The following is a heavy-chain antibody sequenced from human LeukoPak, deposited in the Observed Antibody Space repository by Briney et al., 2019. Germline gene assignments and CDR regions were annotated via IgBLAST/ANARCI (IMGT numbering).Heavy chain of an antibody. J-gene: IGHJ4*02. CDR2: IYSGGST. Sequence: GGSLRLSCAASGFTFSSYAMSWVRQAPGKGLEWVSVIYSGGSTQYADSVKGRFTISRDNSKKALYLQMDSLRAEDTAVYYCARSHSSSWLYYFEYWGQGTLVTVSS. CDR1: GFTFSSYA. D-gene: IGHD6-13*01. CDR3: ARSHSSSWLYYFEY. V-gene: IGHV3-66*01.